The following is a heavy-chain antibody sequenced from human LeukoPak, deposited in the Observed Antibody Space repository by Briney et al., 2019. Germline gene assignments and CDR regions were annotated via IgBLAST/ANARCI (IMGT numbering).Heavy chain of an antibody. CDR2: INPNSGGT. CDR1: GYTFTGYY. CDR3: ARDLGRWFGRPTMAFDI. J-gene: IGHJ3*02. V-gene: IGHV1-2*02. D-gene: IGHD3-10*01. Sequence: GASVKVSCKASGYTFTGYYMHWVRQAPGQGLEWMGWINPNSGGTNYAQKFQGRVTMTRDTSISTAYLELSRLRSDDTAVYYCARDLGRWFGRPTMAFDIWGQGTMVTVSS.